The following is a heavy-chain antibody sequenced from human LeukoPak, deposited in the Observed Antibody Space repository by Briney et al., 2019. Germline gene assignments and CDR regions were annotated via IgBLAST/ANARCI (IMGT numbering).Heavy chain of an antibody. V-gene: IGHV4-59*11. CDR3: ASYSGYDWTADLNWFDP. CDR1: GGSISSHY. Sequence: PSETLSLTCTVSGGSISSHYWSWIRQPPGKGLEWIGYIYYSGSTNYNPSLKSRVTISVDTSKNQFSLKLSSVTAADTAVYYCASYSGYDWTADLNWFDPWGQGTLVTVSS. J-gene: IGHJ5*02. CDR2: IYYSGST. D-gene: IGHD5-12*01.